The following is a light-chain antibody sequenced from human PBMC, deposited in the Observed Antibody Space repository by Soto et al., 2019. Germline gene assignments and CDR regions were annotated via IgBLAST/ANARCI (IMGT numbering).Light chain of an antibody. CDR2: DAS. J-gene: IGKJ1*01. Sequence: EIVMTQSPGTLSVSPGERVTLSCRASQSVRNNLAWYQQKPGQGPRLLIYDASTRATGIPARFSGSGSGTEFTLTISSLQSEDFAVYYCQQCNDWPWTFVQGTKVEIK. V-gene: IGKV3-15*01. CDR3: QQCNDWPWT. CDR1: QSVRNN.